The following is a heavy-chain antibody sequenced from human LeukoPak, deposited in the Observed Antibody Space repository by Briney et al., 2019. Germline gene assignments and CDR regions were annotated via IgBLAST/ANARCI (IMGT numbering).Heavy chain of an antibody. V-gene: IGHV3-7*03. CDR2: IKGDGSET. Sequence: GGSLRLSCAASGFMFSGYRVTWVRQAPGKGLEWVANIKGDGSETSYVTSVRGRFTISRDNAKNSLYLQMNNLRVEDTAVYYCAREEVKSFDNWGQGTLVTVSS. CDR3: AREEVKSFDN. CDR1: GFMFSGYR. J-gene: IGHJ5*02.